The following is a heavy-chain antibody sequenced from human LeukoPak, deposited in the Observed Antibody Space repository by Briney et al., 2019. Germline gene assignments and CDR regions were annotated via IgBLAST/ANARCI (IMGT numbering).Heavy chain of an antibody. D-gene: IGHD2-15*01. CDR2: IKQDGSEK. CDR3: ARDSCSGGSCYSSYYYYYMDV. J-gene: IGHJ6*03. Sequence: GGSLRLSCAASGFTFSSYWMSWVRQAPGKGLEWVANIKQDGSEKYYVDSVKGRFTTSRDNAKNSLYLQMNSLRAEDTAVYYCARDSCSGGSCYSSYYYYYMDVWGKGTTVTVSS. V-gene: IGHV3-7*01. CDR1: GFTFSSYW.